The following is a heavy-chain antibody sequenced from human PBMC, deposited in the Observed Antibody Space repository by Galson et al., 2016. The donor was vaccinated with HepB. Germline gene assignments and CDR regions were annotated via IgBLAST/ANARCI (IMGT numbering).Heavy chain of an antibody. CDR1: RFTFSDSY. D-gene: IGHD4-11*01. CDR2: ITSSYTI. V-gene: IGHV3-69-1*01. Sequence: SLRLSCAASRFTFSDSYMSWVRQTPGKGLEWVSYITSSYTIYYADSVKGRFTISRDNAKDSLYLQMNSLRDEDTAMYYCARVTTPFLNCDSWGQGTLVTVSS. J-gene: IGHJ4*02. CDR3: ARVTTPFLNCDS.